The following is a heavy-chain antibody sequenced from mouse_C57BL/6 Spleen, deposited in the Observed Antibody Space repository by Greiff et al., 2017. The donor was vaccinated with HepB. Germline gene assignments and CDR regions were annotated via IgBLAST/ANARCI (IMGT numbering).Heavy chain of an antibody. V-gene: IGHV5-9-1*02. CDR2: ISSGGDYI. D-gene: IGHD1-1*01. CDR1: GFTFSSYA. CDR3: TRDGSSYDWYFDV. J-gene: IGHJ1*03. Sequence: EVKVVESGEGLVKPGGSLKLSCAASGFTFSSYAMSWVRQTPEKRLEWVAYISSGGDYIYYADTVKGRFTISRDNARNTLYLQMSSLKSEDTAMYYCTRDGSSYDWYFDVWGTGTTVTVSS.